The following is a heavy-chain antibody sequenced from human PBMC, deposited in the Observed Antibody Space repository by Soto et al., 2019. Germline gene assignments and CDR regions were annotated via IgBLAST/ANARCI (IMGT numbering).Heavy chain of an antibody. CDR1: GFTFSSYG. Sequence: GGSLRLSCAASGFTFSSYGMHWVRQAPGKGLEWVAVIWYDGSNKYYADSVKGRFTISRDNSKNTLYLQMNSLRAEDTAVYYCARDAQDYGDYGYYYYYGMDVWGQGTTVTVSS. V-gene: IGHV3-33*01. CDR2: IWYDGSNK. CDR3: ARDAQDYGDYGYYYYYGMDV. D-gene: IGHD4-17*01. J-gene: IGHJ6*02.